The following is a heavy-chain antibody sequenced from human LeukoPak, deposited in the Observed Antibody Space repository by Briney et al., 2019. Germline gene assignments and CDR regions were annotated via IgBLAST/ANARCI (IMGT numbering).Heavy chain of an antibody. CDR1: GYTFTSYY. D-gene: IGHD6-13*01. J-gene: IGHJ5*02. CDR2: INPSGGST. CDR3: ARDDGAAAGKMFSDP. Sequence: ASVKVSCKASGYTFTSYYMHWVRQAPGQGLEWMGIINPSGGSTSYAQKFQGRVTMTRDTSTSTVYMELSSLRSEDTAVYYCARDDGAAAGKMFSDPWGQGTLVTVSS. V-gene: IGHV1-46*01.